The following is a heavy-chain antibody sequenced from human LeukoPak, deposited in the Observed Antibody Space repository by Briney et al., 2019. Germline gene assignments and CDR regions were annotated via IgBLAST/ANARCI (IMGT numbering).Heavy chain of an antibody. J-gene: IGHJ3*02. V-gene: IGHV3-48*03. Sequence: GGSLRLSCAASGFTFSSYEMNWVRQAPGKGLEWVSYISSSGSTIYYADSVKGRFTISRDNSKNTLYLQMNSLRAEDTAVYYCAKGPNYDILTGWRKTYNGFDIWGQGTMVTVSS. D-gene: IGHD3-9*01. CDR2: ISSSGSTI. CDR3: AKGPNYDILTGWRKTYNGFDI. CDR1: GFTFSSYE.